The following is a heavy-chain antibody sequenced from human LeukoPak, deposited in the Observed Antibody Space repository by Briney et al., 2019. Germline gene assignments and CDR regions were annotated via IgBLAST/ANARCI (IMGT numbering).Heavy chain of an antibody. Sequence: GGSLRLSCAASGFTFSSYSMNWVRQAPGKGLEWVSSISSSSSYIYCADSVKGRFTISRDNAKNSLYLQMNSLRAEDTAVYYCARGGGTIFGVVTTHFDYWGQGTLVTVSS. D-gene: IGHD3-3*01. V-gene: IGHV3-21*01. CDR3: ARGGGTIFGVVTTHFDY. CDR2: ISSSSSYI. J-gene: IGHJ4*02. CDR1: GFTFSSYS.